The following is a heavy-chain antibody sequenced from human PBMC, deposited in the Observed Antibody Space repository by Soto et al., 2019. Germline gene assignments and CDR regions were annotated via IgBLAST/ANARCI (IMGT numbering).Heavy chain of an antibody. V-gene: IGHV3-23*01. Sequence: AGGALRLSCAGSGFTFSSYAMNWGRQAPGKGLEWVSTISFSGVNRHYADSVKGRFTISRNNSKNTLYLQMNSLRAEDTAIYYCAKVGSGSYSAHSWGQGTLVTVSS. CDR3: AKVGSGSYSAHS. J-gene: IGHJ4*02. D-gene: IGHD3-10*01. CDR2: ISFSGVNR. CDR1: GFTFSSYA.